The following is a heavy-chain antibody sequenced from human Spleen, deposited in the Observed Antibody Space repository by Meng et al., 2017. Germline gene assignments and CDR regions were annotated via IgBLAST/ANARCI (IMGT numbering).Heavy chain of an antibody. CDR1: GGTFSSYT. D-gene: IGHD2-15*01. CDR2: IIPILGIA. V-gene: IGHV1-69*10. Sequence: SVKVFCKASGGTFSSYTISWVRQAPGQGLVWMGWIIPILGIANYAQKFQGRVTITADKSTSTAYMELSSLRSEDAADYYCARELEYCGGGSCYAGYFDYWGQGTLVTVSS. CDR3: ARELEYCGGGSCYAGYFDY. J-gene: IGHJ4*02.